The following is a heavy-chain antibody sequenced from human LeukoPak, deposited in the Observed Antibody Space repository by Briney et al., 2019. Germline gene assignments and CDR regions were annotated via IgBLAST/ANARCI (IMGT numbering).Heavy chain of an antibody. Sequence: PGGSLRLSCAASGFTFSSNAMSWVRQAPGKGLEWVSAITGTGGSTYYSASVKGRFTISRDNSKNTLYLQMSSLRAEDTAMYYCAKVRDSRDWYKDAFDIWGQGTMVTVSS. D-gene: IGHD6-19*01. CDR3: AKVRDSRDWYKDAFDI. CDR1: GFTFSSNA. J-gene: IGHJ3*02. V-gene: IGHV3-23*01. CDR2: ITGTGGST.